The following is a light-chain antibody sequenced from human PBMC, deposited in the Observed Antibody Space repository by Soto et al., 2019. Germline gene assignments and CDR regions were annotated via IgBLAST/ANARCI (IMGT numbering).Light chain of an antibody. CDR1: ESVSKW. V-gene: IGKV1-5*01. J-gene: IGKJ1*01. CDR2: DAS. Sequence: DMRRSQSGSLLSATVGDNVTMTSRASESVSKWLAWYQEKPGNPPRPLIYDASTLESGVPSRFSGSGSGTEFALTISSLQADDFAIYYCQQYNSYSWTFGQGTKVDIK. CDR3: QQYNSYSWT.